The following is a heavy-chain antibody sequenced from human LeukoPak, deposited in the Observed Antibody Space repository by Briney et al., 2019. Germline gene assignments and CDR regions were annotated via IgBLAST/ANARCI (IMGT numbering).Heavy chain of an antibody. CDR2: IGTAGDT. CDR1: GFTFSDYD. D-gene: IGHD1-1*01. J-gene: IGHJ4*02. V-gene: IGHV3-13*01. Sequence: PGESLRLSCAASGFTFSDYDMHWVRQATGKGLEWVSAIGTAGDTYYTGSVKGRFTISRENAKNSLYLQMNSLRAGDTAVYYCARVAKERVGGVYYFDYWGQGTLVTVSP. CDR3: ARVAKERVGGVYYFDY.